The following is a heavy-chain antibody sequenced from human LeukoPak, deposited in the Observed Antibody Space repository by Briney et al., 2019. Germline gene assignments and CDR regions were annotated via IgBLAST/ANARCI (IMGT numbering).Heavy chain of an antibody. CDR1: GGSISSSSYY. CDR2: ISSTGRT. D-gene: IGHD6-19*01. Sequence: PSETLSLTCTVSGGSISSSSYYWSWIRQPAGKGLEWIGRISSTGRTDYNPSLTSRVTISVDTSKNQFSMKLSSVTAADTAVYYCAKGAGPPWFDPWGQGTLVTVSS. J-gene: IGHJ5*02. CDR3: AKGAGPPWFDP. V-gene: IGHV4-61*02.